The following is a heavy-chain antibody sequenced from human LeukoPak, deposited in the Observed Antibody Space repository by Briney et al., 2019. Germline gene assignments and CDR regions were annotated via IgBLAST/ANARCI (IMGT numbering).Heavy chain of an antibody. V-gene: IGHV3-7*01. CDR1: GFTFSSYW. D-gene: IGHD2-15*01. CDR3: AREAGGSGYSDYYYHMDV. J-gene: IGHJ6*03. Sequence: GGSLRLSCAASGFTFSSYWISWVRQAPGRGLEWVASIKQDGSEKYSVDSVKGRFTISRDNAKNSLYLQMNSLRAEDTGVYYCAREAGGSGYSDYYYHMDVWGKGTTVTVSS. CDR2: IKQDGSEK.